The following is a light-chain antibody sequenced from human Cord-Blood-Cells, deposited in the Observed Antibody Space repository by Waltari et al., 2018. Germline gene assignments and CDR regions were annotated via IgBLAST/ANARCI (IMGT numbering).Light chain of an antibody. CDR3: SSYTSSSSVV. J-gene: IGLJ2*01. CDR1: SRHVGGYEH. CDR2: EVS. Sequence: QSALTQPAYVSGSPGQSIPLSSTGTSRHVGGYEHVSWYQQHPGKAPKLMIYEVSNRPSGVSNRFSGSKSGNTASLTISGLQAEDEADYYCSSYTSSSSVVFGGGTKLTVL. V-gene: IGLV2-14*01.